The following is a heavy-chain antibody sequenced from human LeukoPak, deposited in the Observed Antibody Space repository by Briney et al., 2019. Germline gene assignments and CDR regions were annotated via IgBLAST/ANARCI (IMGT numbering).Heavy chain of an antibody. V-gene: IGHV3-23*01. CDR3: ARDLTGTGDY. D-gene: IGHD1-20*01. Sequence: PGGSLRLSCAASGFTFSSYAMSWVRQAPGKGLEWVSAISGSGGSKYYADSVKGRFTISRDSSKNTLYLQMNSLRAEDTALYYCARDLTGTGDYWGQGTLVTVSS. J-gene: IGHJ4*02. CDR2: ISGSGGSK. CDR1: GFTFSSYA.